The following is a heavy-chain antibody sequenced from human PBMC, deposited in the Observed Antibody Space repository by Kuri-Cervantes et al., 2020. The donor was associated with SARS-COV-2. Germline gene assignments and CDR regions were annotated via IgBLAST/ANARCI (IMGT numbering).Heavy chain of an antibody. V-gene: IGHV3-48*02. CDR2: INSGSSIT. CDR1: GFTFSSYS. CDR3: ARDPSSYGDYVGSYFDY. Sequence: GGSLRLSCAVSGFTFSSYSMNWVRQAPGKGLEWASYINSGSSITYYADSVKGRFTISRDNAKDALYLQMSSLRDEDTAVYYCARDPSSYGDYVGSYFDYWGQGTLVTVSS. D-gene: IGHD4-17*01. J-gene: IGHJ4*02.